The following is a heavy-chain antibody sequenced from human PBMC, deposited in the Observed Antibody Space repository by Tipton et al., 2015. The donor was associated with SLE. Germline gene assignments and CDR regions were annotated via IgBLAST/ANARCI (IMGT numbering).Heavy chain of an antibody. Sequence: SLRLSCAASGFTFSSYALHWVRQAPGKGLEWVAVISYDGSNKYYADFVKGRFTISRDNSKNTLYLQMNSLRVEDTAVYYCALWPITIFGVVAYYWGQGTLVTVSS. V-gene: IGHV3-30*04. J-gene: IGHJ4*02. CDR2: ISYDGSNK. CDR1: GFTFSSYA. CDR3: ALWPITIFGVVAYY. D-gene: IGHD3-3*01.